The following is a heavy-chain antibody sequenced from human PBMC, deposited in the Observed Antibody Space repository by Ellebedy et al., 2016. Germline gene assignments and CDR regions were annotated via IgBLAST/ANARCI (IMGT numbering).Heavy chain of an antibody. CDR3: ARDKTQWLTPGWFDP. Sequence: SETLSLTCAVYGGSFSGYYWSWIRQPPGKGLEWIGEIYHSGSTNYNPSLKSRVTISVDKSKNQFSLKLSSVTAADTAVYYCARDKTQWLTPGWFDPWGQGTLVTVSS. D-gene: IGHD6-19*01. CDR1: GGSFSGYY. CDR2: IYHSGST. V-gene: IGHV4-34*01. J-gene: IGHJ5*02.